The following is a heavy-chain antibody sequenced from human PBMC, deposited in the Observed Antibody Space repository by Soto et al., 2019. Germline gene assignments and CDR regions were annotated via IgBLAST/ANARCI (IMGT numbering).Heavy chain of an antibody. J-gene: IGHJ5*02. Sequence: QVQLQESGPGLVWPSETLSLTCTVSGGSISTNIYYWGWIRQPPGKGLEWIGSIYYTGNTFYNPSFKSRVTLTVDTSENQFSLRLSSVTAADTAVYYCARHSHEDHGDPNWFDPWGQGALVTVSS. CDR3: ARHSHEDHGDPNWFDP. CDR1: GGSISTNIYY. CDR2: IYYTGNT. D-gene: IGHD4-17*01. V-gene: IGHV4-39*01.